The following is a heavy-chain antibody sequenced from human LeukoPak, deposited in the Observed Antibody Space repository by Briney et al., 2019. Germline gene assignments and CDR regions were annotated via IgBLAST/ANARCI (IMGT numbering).Heavy chain of an antibody. J-gene: IGHJ4*02. CDR2: ISSSSSTI. D-gene: IGHD3-22*01. CDR1: GLTFSSYS. CDR3: AKDLHINYCDSSGLNFDY. Sequence: GGSLRLSCAASGLTFSSYSMNWVRQAPGKGLEWVSYISSSSSTIYYADSVKGRFTISRDNAKNSLYLQMNSLRAEDTAVYYCAKDLHINYCDSSGLNFDYWGQGTLVTVSS. V-gene: IGHV3-48*04.